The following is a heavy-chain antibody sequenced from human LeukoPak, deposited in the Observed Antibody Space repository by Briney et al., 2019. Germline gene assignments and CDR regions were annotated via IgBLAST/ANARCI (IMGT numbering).Heavy chain of an antibody. CDR3: VKGARSDGDYFDP. D-gene: IGHD4-17*01. Sequence: PGGSLRLSCAASGFTFDDYAMYWVRQAPGKGLEWVSGISWNSETIDYADSVKGRFTISRDNAKNFLYLQMNSLRPEDTALYYCVKGARSDGDYFDPWGQGTLVTVSS. V-gene: IGHV3-9*01. J-gene: IGHJ5*02. CDR2: ISWNSETI. CDR1: GFTFDDYA.